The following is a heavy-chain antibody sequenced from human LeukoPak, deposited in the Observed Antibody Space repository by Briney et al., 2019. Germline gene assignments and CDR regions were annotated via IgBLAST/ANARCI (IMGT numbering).Heavy chain of an antibody. V-gene: IGHV3-23*01. D-gene: IGHD6-13*01. CDR1: GYTFSSYA. J-gene: IGHJ4*02. Sequence: GGSLRLSCAASGYTFSSYAMSWVRQAPGKGLEWVSAISGSGDSTYYGDSVKGRFTISRDNSKNTLYLQMNSLRAEDTAVYYCAKTRPLDSSSWSHGDYWGQGTLVTVSS. CDR3: AKTRPLDSSSWSHGDY. CDR2: ISGSGDST.